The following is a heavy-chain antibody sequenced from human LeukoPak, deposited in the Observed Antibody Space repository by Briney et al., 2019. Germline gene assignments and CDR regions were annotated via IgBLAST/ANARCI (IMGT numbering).Heavy chain of an antibody. CDR1: GFTFSISI. Sequence: PGGSLRLSCEASGFTFSISIMHWVRQAPGKGLEWVAVISYDGSNKYYADSVKGRFTISRDNSKNTLYLQMNSLRAEDTAVYYCARDFSIIAVAGTIDYWGQGTLVTVSS. CDR2: ISYDGSNK. D-gene: IGHD6-19*01. CDR3: ARDFSIIAVAGTIDY. V-gene: IGHV3-30*04. J-gene: IGHJ4*02.